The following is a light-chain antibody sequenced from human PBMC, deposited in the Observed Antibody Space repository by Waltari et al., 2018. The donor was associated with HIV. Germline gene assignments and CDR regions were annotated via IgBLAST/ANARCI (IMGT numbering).Light chain of an antibody. CDR2: RNN. J-gene: IGLJ1*01. CDR3: AAWDDSLSVVYV. V-gene: IGLV1-47*01. Sequence: QSVLTQPPSASGTPGQRVTISCSGSSSNIGSKYVYWYQQPPGTAPKLLIYRNNQRPSGVPDRFSGSKSGTSASLAISGLRSEDEADYYCAAWDDSLSVVYVFGTGTKVTVL. CDR1: SSNIGSKY.